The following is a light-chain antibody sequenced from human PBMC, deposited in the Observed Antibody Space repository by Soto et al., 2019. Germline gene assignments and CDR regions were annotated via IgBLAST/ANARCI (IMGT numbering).Light chain of an antibody. CDR2: APS. CDR3: QKSYSTPWT. J-gene: IGKJ1*01. CDR1: QSISSY. V-gene: IGKV1-39*01. Sequence: DIQMTKSPSSLSASVGDSVTITCRASQSISSYLNWYQQKPGKAPKLLIYAPSSLQSGVPSRFSGSGSGTDFTLTSSSLQPEDFATYYCQKSYSTPWTFGQGTKVEIK.